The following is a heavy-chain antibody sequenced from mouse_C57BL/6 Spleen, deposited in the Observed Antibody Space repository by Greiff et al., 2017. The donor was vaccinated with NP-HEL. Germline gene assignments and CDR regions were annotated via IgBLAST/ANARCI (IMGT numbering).Heavy chain of an antibody. J-gene: IGHJ3*01. CDR3: TRGVGSSSWFAY. Sequence: QVQLKQSGAELVRPGASVTLSCKASGYTFTDYEMHWVKQTPVHGLEWIGAIDPETGGTAYNQKFKGKAILTADKSSSTAYMELRSLTSEDSAVYYCTRGVGSSSWFAYWGQGTLVTVSA. D-gene: IGHD1-1*01. CDR2: IDPETGGT. V-gene: IGHV1-15*01. CDR1: GYTFTDYE.